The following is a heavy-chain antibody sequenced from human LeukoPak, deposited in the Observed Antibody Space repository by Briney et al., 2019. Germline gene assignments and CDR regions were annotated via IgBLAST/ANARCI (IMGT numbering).Heavy chain of an antibody. CDR3: ARVGGSGAYYAFDY. CDR2: INPNSGDT. Sequence: GASVKVSCKASGYTFIAYYIHWVRQAPGQGLEWMGRINPNSGDTDYAQKFQGRVIMSRDTSISTLYMDLSRPRSDDTAVYYCARVGGSGAYYAFDYWGQGSLVTVSS. V-gene: IGHV1-2*06. D-gene: IGHD3-16*01. J-gene: IGHJ4*02. CDR1: GYTFIAYY.